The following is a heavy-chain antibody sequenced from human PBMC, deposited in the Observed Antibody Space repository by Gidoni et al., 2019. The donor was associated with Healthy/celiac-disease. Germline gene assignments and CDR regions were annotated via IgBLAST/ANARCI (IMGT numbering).Heavy chain of an antibody. V-gene: IGHV3-66*02. J-gene: IGHJ4*02. Sequence: VQLVESGGGLDQPGGSLRLSCAASGFTVSSNYMSCVRQAPGTGLEWLSVIYSGGSTYYADSVKGRLTISRDNSKNTLYLQMNSLRAEDTAVYYCARDLLDDFWSGWGYWGQGPLVTVSS. CDR3: ARDLLDDFWSGWGY. D-gene: IGHD3-3*01. CDR1: GFTVSSNY. CDR2: IYSGGST.